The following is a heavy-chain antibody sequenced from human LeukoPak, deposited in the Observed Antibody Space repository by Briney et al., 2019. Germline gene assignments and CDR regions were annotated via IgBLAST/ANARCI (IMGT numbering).Heavy chain of an antibody. CDR1: GFTFSSYS. J-gene: IGHJ4*02. Sequence: PGGSLRLSCAASGFTFSSYSMNWVRQAPGKGLEWVSSISSRSTYIYYADSLKGRFTISRDNAKNSLYLQMNSLRAEDTAVYYFAARDSYGWGIYPIDYWGQETLVTVSS. CDR3: AARDSYGWGIYPIDY. V-gene: IGHV3-21*01. CDR2: ISSRSTYI. D-gene: IGHD3-10*01.